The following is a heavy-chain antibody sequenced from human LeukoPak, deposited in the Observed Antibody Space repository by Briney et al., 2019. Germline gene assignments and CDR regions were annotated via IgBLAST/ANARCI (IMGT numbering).Heavy chain of an antibody. D-gene: IGHD2-21*02. CDR3: AKVAVVTAILYYFDY. CDR1: GFTFSSYG. Sequence: QSGGSLRLSCAASGFTFSSYGMHWVRQAPGKGLEWVAVISYDGSNKYYADSVKGRFTISRDNSKNTLYLQMNSLRAEDAAVYYRAKVAVVTAILYYFDYWGQGTLVTVSS. CDR2: ISYDGSNK. V-gene: IGHV3-30*18. J-gene: IGHJ4*02.